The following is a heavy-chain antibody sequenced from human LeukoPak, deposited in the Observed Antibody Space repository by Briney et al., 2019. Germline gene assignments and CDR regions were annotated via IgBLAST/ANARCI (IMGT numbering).Heavy chain of an antibody. V-gene: IGHV6-1*01. Sequence: PSQTLLLTCAISGDSVSSNSAVWIWLRQSPSRGLECLGRTYYRSRWYNDYAVSVKSRITINPDTSKNQFSLQLNSVTPEDTAVYYCAREAAGVSIDYWGQGTLVTVSS. J-gene: IGHJ4*02. D-gene: IGHD3-10*01. CDR3: AREAAGVSIDY. CDR1: GDSVSSNSAV. CDR2: TYYRSRWYN.